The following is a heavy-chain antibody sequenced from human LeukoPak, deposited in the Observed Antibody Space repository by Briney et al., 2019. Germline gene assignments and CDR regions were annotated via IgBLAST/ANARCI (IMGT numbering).Heavy chain of an antibody. CDR1: GYTLTSYG. D-gene: IGHD6-19*01. CDR2: ISAYNGNT. V-gene: IGHV1-18*01. J-gene: IGHJ4*02. CDR3: ARDHPVAGLKYYFDY. Sequence: ASVKVSCKASGYTLTSYGISWVRQAPGQGLEWMGWISAYNGNTNYAQKLQGRVTMTTDTSTSTAYMELRSLRSDDTAVYYCARDHPVAGLKYYFDYWGQGTLVTVSS.